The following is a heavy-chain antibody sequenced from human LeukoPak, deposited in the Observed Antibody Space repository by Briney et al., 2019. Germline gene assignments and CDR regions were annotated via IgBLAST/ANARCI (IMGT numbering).Heavy chain of an antibody. CDR3: ARVYQSAEYYFDY. Sequence: PSETLSLTCTISGGSIDSYYWSWIRQPPGKGLEWIGYIYYTGSTEYHPSLKSRVTISLDTSKNQFSLKLTSVTAADTAVYYCARVYQSAEYYFDYWGQGNLVSVSS. D-gene: IGHD2-2*01. V-gene: IGHV4-59*01. J-gene: IGHJ4*02. CDR2: IYYTGST. CDR1: GGSIDSYY.